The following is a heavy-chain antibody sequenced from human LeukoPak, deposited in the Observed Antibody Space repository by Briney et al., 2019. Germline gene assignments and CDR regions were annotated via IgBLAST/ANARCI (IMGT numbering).Heavy chain of an antibody. J-gene: IGHJ5*02. CDR1: GYTFTSYD. CDR2: MNPNSGNT. Sequence: GASVKVSCKASGYTFTSYDINWERQATGQGLEWMGWMNPNSGNTGYAQKFQGRVTMTRNTSISTAYMELSSLRSEDTAVYYCARLMVRGVIKLDPWGQGTLVTVSS. V-gene: IGHV1-8*01. CDR3: ARLMVRGVIKLDP. D-gene: IGHD3-10*01.